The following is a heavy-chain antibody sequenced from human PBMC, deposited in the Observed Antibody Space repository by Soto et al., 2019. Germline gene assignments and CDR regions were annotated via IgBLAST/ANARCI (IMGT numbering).Heavy chain of an antibody. CDR1: GGSISSYY. V-gene: IGHV4-59*01. J-gene: IGHJ5*02. CDR3: ARDSFPSDYDFWSGYGNNWFDP. CDR2: IYYSGST. Sequence: TLSLTCTVSGGSISSYYWSWIRQPPGKGLEWIGYIYYSGSTNYNPSLKSRVTISVDTSKNQFSLKLSSVTAADTAVYYCARDSFPSDYDFWSGYGNNWFDPCGQGTLVTVSS. D-gene: IGHD3-3*01.